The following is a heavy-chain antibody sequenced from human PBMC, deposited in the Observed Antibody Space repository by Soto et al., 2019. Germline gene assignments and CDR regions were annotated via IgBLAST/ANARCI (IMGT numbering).Heavy chain of an antibody. D-gene: IGHD6-19*01. Sequence: QVQLVQSGTEVKKPGASVKVSCKASGYTFTSYALSWVRHAPGQGLEWMGWISTYNGNTNYAQNLQGRVTMTTDISQNTAYMELRSLRSDDTAVYYCARVVGGIPVAGSWNWFDPWGQGTLVTVSS. J-gene: IGHJ5*02. CDR3: ARVVGGIPVAGSWNWFDP. V-gene: IGHV1-18*04. CDR1: GYTFTSYA. CDR2: ISTYNGNT.